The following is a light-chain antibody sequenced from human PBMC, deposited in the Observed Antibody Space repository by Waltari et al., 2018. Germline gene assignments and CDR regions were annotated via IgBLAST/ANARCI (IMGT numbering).Light chain of an antibody. V-gene: IGLV3-25*03. Sequence: SYELTQPPSVSVSPGQTSTITCSGDALPNQYTYWYQQKAGKAPMLVIYKESARPSGIPERFSGSSSGTTATLTISGVRAEDEAGYYCQSADISGSYVFGPGTQVFVL. CDR1: ALPNQY. CDR2: KES. J-gene: IGLJ1*01. CDR3: QSADISGSYV.